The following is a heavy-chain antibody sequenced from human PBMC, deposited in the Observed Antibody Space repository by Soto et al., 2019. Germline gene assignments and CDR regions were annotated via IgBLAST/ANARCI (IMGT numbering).Heavy chain of an antibody. CDR3: ARGPRNWGVDY. J-gene: IGHJ4*02. V-gene: IGHV1-46*01. Sequence: ASVKVSCKASGYTFTSYYMHWVRQAPGQGLEWMGIINPSGGSTSYAQKFQGRVTMTRDTSKSTAFMELSSLTSEDTAVYYCARGPRNWGVDYWGQGTLVTVSS. CDR1: GYTFTSYY. CDR2: INPSGGST. D-gene: IGHD7-27*01.